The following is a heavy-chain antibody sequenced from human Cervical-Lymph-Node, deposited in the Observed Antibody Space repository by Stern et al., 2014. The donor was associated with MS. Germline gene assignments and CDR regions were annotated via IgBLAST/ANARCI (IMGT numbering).Heavy chain of an antibody. CDR2: ISGSGATT. D-gene: IGHD2-2*01. CDR1: AFTVNSFSDYA. J-gene: IGHJ6*02. V-gene: IGHV3-23*04. Sequence: EVQLVESGGGLVQTGGSLRLSCEASAFTVNSFSDYALSWVRQAPGKGLGWISAISGSGATTYYAGSVKGRFTVSRDNSKNTLYLQMNSLRVEDTAVYYCAKGAYQLLHESYYGLDVWGQGTTVTVSS. CDR3: AKGAYQLLHESYYGLDV.